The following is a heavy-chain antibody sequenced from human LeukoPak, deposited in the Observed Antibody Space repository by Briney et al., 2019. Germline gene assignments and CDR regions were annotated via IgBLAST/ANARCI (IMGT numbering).Heavy chain of an antibody. D-gene: IGHD6-13*01. CDR2: ISAYNGNT. V-gene: IGHV1-18*01. CDR1: GGTFSSYA. CDR3: ARDIYPIAAAGTVGIDY. J-gene: IGHJ4*02. Sequence: ASVKVSCKASGGTFSSYAISWVRQAPRQGLEWMGWISAYNGNTNYAQKLQGRVTMTTDTSTSTAYMELRSLRSDDTAVYYCARDIYPIAAAGTVGIDYWGQGTLVTVSS.